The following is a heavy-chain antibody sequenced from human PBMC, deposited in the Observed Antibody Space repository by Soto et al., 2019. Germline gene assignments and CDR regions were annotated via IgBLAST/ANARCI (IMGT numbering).Heavy chain of an antibody. D-gene: IGHD2-21*02. CDR3: ARQRTSVVTQAYFDS. CDR1: GDSINNRSYY. CDR2: IYYSGST. V-gene: IGHV4-39*01. Sequence: KASETLSLTSTVTGDSINNRSYYWGWIRQPPGKGLEWIGSIYYSGSTYNNPSLKSRVSMSVDTSKNQFSLKLRSVTAADTALYYCARQRTSVVTQAYFDSWGQGSLVTVSS. J-gene: IGHJ4*02.